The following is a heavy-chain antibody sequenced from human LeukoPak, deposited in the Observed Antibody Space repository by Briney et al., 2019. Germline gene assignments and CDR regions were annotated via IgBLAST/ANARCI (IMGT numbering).Heavy chain of an antibody. D-gene: IGHD1-26*01. CDR2: ISGSGDAS. CDR1: GFTFSSYA. Sequence: PGGSLRLSCAASGFTFSSYAMSWVRQAPGKGLEWVSTISGSGDASYYADSVKGRFTISRDNSKNTVSLQMNGLRAEDTAVYSCAKERGYSGSPSDYWGQGTLVTVSS. CDR3: AKERGYSGSPSDY. J-gene: IGHJ4*02. V-gene: IGHV3-23*01.